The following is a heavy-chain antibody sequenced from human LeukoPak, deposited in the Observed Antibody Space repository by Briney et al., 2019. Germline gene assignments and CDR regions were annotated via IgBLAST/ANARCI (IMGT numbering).Heavy chain of an antibody. Sequence: SETLSLTCTVSGGSISSYYWSWIRQPPGKGLEWIGYIYYSGSTNYNPSLKSRVTISVDTSKNQFSLKLSSVTAADTAVYYCARDRGSSYPHFDYWGQGTLVTVSS. V-gene: IGHV4-59*01. CDR3: ARDRGSSYPHFDY. J-gene: IGHJ4*02. CDR2: IYYSGST. CDR1: GGSISSYY. D-gene: IGHD6-6*01.